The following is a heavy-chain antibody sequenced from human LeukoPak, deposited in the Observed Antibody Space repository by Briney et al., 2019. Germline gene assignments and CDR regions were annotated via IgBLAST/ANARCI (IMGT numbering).Heavy chain of an antibody. CDR3: AKRRNYYDSDGFSVDY. V-gene: IGHV3-30-3*02. D-gene: IGHD3-22*01. Sequence: GGSLRLSCAASGLAFRTYSMHWVRQAPGKGLEWLAVITYDGKVQHYADSVKGQFTVSRDNSKKTLYLQMNSLRAEDTAVYWCAKRRNYYDSDGFSVDYWGQGTLVTISS. J-gene: IGHJ4*02. CDR1: GLAFRTYS. CDR2: ITYDGKVQ.